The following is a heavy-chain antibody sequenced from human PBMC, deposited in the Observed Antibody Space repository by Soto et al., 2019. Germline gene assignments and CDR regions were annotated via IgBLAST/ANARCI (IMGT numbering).Heavy chain of an antibody. D-gene: IGHD3-16*02. CDR2: ISAYNGNT. J-gene: IGHJ6*03. V-gene: IGHV1-18*01. CDR3: ARLIYDYIWGSYPQLDYYYVDV. Sequence: GASVKVSCKASGYTFTSCGISWVRQAPGQGLEWMGWISAYNGNTNYAQKLQGRVTMTTDTSTSTAYMELRSLRSDDTAVYYCARLIYDYIWGSYPQLDYYYVDVWGKGTTVTVSS. CDR1: GYTFTSCG.